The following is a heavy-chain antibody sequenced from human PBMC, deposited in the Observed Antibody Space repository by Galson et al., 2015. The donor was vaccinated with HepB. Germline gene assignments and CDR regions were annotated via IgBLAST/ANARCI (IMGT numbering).Heavy chain of an antibody. J-gene: IGHJ4*02. CDR1: GFTFRDYY. Sequence: SLRLSCAASGFTFRDYYMSWIRQAPGKGLDWVSYISHTTNYTNYAGSVKGRFTISRDNAKNSLYLQMNSLRVEDTAVYYCARVNYDILTGYWYSFDYWGQGALVTVSS. V-gene: IGHV3-11*03. D-gene: IGHD3-9*01. CDR2: ISHTTNYT. CDR3: ARVNYDILTGYWYSFDY.